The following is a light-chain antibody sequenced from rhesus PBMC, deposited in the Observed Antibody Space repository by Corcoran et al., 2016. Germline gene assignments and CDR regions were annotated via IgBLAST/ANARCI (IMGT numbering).Light chain of an antibody. CDR3: QQYSSSPRT. V-gene: IGKV1-22*01. CDR1: QSISSW. J-gene: IGKJ1*01. Sequence: DIQMTQSPSSLSASVGDTVTITCRASQSISSWLAWYQQTPGKTPNPLIYKASSLQSGVPSRFSGSGSGTDFTLTISSLQSEDFATYYCQQYSSSPRTFGQGTKVEIK. CDR2: KAS.